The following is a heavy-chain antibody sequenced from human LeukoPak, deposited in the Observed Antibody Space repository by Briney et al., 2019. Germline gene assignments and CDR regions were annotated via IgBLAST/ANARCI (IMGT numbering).Heavy chain of an antibody. Sequence: PGGSLRLSCAASGSTFSSYAMSWVRQAPGKGLEWVSAISGSGGSTYYADSVKGRFTISRDNSKNTLYLQMNSLRAEDTAVYYCAKASRRIAAAGTVRYYYYMDVWGKGTTVTVSS. CDR2: ISGSGGST. CDR1: GSTFSSYA. J-gene: IGHJ6*03. V-gene: IGHV3-23*01. D-gene: IGHD6-13*01. CDR3: AKASRRIAAAGTVRYYYYMDV.